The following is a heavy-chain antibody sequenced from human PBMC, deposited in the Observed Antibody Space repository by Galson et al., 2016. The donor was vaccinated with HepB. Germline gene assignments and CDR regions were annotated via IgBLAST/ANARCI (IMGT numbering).Heavy chain of an antibody. Sequence: SETLSLTCIVSGGSISSYYWSWIRQPPGKGLEWIGYIFYSGSTNYNPSLKSRVTLSIDRSKNQLLLNLSSVSAADTAVYYCASPGDYDSGVLWPGAFDIWGQGTMVTVSS. CDR1: GGSISSYY. J-gene: IGHJ3*02. D-gene: IGHD3-22*01. CDR2: IFYSGST. V-gene: IGHV4-59*01. CDR3: ASPGDYDSGVLWPGAFDI.